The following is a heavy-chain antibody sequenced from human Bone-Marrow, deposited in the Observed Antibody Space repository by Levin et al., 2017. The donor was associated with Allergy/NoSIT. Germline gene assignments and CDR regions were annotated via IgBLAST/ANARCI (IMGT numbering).Heavy chain of an antibody. J-gene: IGHJ4*02. CDR1: GYSISSGYY. Sequence: SSQTLSLTCAVSGYSISSGYYWGWIRQPPGKGLEWIGSIYHSGSTYYNPSLKSRVTISVDTSKNQFSLKLSSVTAADTAVYYCARDDDYGGNSRYFDYWGQGTLVTVSS. CDR2: IYHSGST. V-gene: IGHV4-38-2*02. D-gene: IGHD4-23*01. CDR3: ARDDDYGGNSRYFDY.